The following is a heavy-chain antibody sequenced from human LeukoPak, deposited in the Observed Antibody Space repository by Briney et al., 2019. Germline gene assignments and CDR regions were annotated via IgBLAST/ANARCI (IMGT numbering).Heavy chain of an antibody. CDR2: ISSSGSTL. V-gene: IGHV3-48*03. Sequence: GGSLRLSCEASGFTFSTYEMNWVRQAPGKGLEWVSYISSSGSTLYYADSVKGRFTISRDNAKSSLYLQMNSLRAEDTALYYCAKGSYSSTWRNWFDSWGQGTLVTVSS. CDR3: AKGSYSSTWRNWFDS. J-gene: IGHJ5*01. CDR1: GFTFSTYE. D-gene: IGHD6-13*01.